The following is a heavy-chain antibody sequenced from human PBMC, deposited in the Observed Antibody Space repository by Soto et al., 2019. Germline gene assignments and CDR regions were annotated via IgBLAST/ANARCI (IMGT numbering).Heavy chain of an antibody. V-gene: IGHV1-69*05. J-gene: IGHJ5*02. Sequence: SVKVSCKASGGTFSSYAISWVRQAPGQGLEWMGGIIPIFGTANYAQKFQDRAIITRDTSASTAYMELRSLRSEDTAVYYCARGIATGQLDPWGQGTLVTVSS. CDR2: IIPIFGTA. CDR3: ARGIATGQLDP. D-gene: IGHD6-13*01. CDR1: GGTFSSYA.